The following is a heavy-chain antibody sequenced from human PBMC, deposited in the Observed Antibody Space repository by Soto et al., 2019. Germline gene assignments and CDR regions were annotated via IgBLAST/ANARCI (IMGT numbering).Heavy chain of an antibody. CDR1: GYTFTSYG. J-gene: IGHJ4*02. CDR2: ISAFNGNT. Sequence: QVQLVQSGAEVKKPGASVNVSCKASGYTFTSYGISWVRQAPGQGLEWMGWISAFNGNTDYAQNRQGRVTMTTDPSPHTAYMGLSSVRLGDTAVYYCGRDPRSSDYWGQGTLVPVSS. CDR3: GRDPRSSDY. V-gene: IGHV1-18*01.